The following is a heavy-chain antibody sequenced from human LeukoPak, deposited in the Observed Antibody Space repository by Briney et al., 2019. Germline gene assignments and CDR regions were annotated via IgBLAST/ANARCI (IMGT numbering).Heavy chain of an antibody. D-gene: IGHD3-10*01. CDR1: GGSINSHY. Sequence: PSETLSLTCSVSGGSINSHYWSWIRQPPGERLEWIGYIFNTGNTNYNPSLASRVTMSVDTSRAQFFLRLSPVTAADTAIYYCASRPADTTWYGVFDYWSQGTLVTVSS. CDR3: ASRPADTTWYGVFDY. V-gene: IGHV4-59*11. CDR2: IFNTGNT. J-gene: IGHJ4*02.